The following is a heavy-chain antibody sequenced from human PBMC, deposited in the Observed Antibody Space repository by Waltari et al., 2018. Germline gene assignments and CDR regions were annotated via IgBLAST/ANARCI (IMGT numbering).Heavy chain of an antibody. D-gene: IGHD3-10*01. CDR3: ARDLVLGSGSNDY. CDR2: ITTDGSGA. Sequence: EVQLVESGGGLVQPGGSLRLSCAASGFTFSSHWMHWVRQAPGKWLVWVSRITTDGSGANYADSVKCRFTISRDNAKNTLYLQMNSLRVEDTAVYFCARDLVLGSGSNDYWGLGTLVTVSS. J-gene: IGHJ4*02. CDR1: GFTFSSHW. V-gene: IGHV3-74*01.